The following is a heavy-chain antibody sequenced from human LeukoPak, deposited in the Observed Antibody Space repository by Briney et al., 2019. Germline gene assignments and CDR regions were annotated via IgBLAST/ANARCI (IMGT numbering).Heavy chain of an antibody. CDR2: ISAYNGNT. V-gene: IGHV1-18*01. CDR3: ARDGAESPRGLPYCGGDCYFDY. Sequence: GASVKVSCKASGYTFTSYGISWVRQAPGQGLEWMGWISAYNGNTNYAQKLQGRVTMTTDTSTSTAYMELRSLRSDDTAVYYCARDGAESPRGLPYCGGDCYFDYWGQGTLVTVSS. D-gene: IGHD2-21*02. CDR1: GYTFTSYG. J-gene: IGHJ4*02.